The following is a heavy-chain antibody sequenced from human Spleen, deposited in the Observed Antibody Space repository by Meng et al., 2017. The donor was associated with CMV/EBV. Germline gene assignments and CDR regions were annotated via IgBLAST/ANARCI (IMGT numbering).Heavy chain of an antibody. D-gene: IGHD2-15*01. CDR2: INSDGTST. CDR1: RFSVRSYW. Sequence: GESLKISCAASRFSVRSYWIYWVRRAPGKGLVWVSRINSDGTSTRYADSVKGRYTASRDNAKNTVYLQMNSLRAEDTAVYYCARLLPAATPKGNYYGVDVWGQGTTVTVSS. CDR3: ARLLPAATPKGNYYGVDV. J-gene: IGHJ6*02. V-gene: IGHV3-74*01.